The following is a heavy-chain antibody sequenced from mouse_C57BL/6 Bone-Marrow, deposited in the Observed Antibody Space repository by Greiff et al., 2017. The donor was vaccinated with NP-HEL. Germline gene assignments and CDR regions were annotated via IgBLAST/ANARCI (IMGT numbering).Heavy chain of an antibody. V-gene: IGHV1-81*01. J-gene: IGHJ1*03. CDR3: ATPITTVGYWYFDV. CDR1: GYTFTSYG. Sequence: QVQLQQSGAELARPGASVKLSCKASGYTFTSYGISWVKQRTGQGLEWIGEIYPRSGNTYYNEKFKGKATLTADKSSSTAYMELRSLTSEDSAVYFCATPITTVGYWYFDVGGTGTTVTVSS. CDR2: IYPRSGNT. D-gene: IGHD1-1*01.